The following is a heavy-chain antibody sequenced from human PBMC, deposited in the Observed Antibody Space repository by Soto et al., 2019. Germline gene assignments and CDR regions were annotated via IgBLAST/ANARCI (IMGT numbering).Heavy chain of an antibody. CDR2: ITAGNGNT. CDR1: GYTFTSYA. V-gene: IGHV1-3*01. CDR3: AQGSGSSLWVVHY. J-gene: IGHJ4*02. D-gene: IGHD3-10*01. Sequence: VQLVQSGAEVKKPGASVKVSCKASGYTFTSYAMHWVRQAPGQRLEWMGWITAGNGNTKYSQKVRGRVTITRDTAASPAHMELGSQRSDNTAEYYGAQGSGSSLWVVHYWGQGTLVTGS.